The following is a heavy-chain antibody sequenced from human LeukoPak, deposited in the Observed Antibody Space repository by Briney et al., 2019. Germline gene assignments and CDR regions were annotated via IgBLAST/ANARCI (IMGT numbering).Heavy chain of an antibody. J-gene: IGHJ6*02. CDR3: ATGPSYDILRDYYYYYGMDV. Sequence: ASVKVSCKVSGYTLTELSMHWVRQAPGKGPEWMGGFDPEDGETIYAQKFQGRVTMTEDTSIDTAYMELSSLRSEDTAVYYCATGPSYDILRDYYYYYGMDVSGQGTTVTVSS. V-gene: IGHV1-24*01. D-gene: IGHD3-9*01. CDR2: FDPEDGET. CDR1: GYTLTELS.